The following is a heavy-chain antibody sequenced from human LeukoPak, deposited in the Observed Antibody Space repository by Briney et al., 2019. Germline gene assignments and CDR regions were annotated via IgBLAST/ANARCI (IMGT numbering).Heavy chain of an antibody. CDR3: TKGENGMDV. V-gene: IGHV3-21*01. CDR2: ISDSSSYI. CDR1: GFTLSSYM. D-gene: IGHD1-26*01. J-gene: IGHJ6*02. Sequence: GGSLRLSCAASGFTLSSYMMNWVRQAPGKGLEWVSSISDSSSYIYHADSVKGRFTISRDNPKNSVYLQMNSLRAEDTGTYYCTKGENGMDVWGQGTTVTVSS.